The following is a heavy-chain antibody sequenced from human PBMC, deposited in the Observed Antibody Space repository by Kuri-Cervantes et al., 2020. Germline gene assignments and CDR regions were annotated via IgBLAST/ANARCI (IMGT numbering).Heavy chain of an antibody. J-gene: IGHJ6*02. CDR3: ARQGGLWFGESGMDV. Sequence: GGSLRLSCAASGFTSDDYGMSWVRQAPGKGLEWVSGINWNGGSTGYADSVKGRFTISRDNAKNSLYLQMNSLRAGDTAVYYCARQGGLWFGESGMDVWGQGTTVTVSS. CDR2: INWNGGST. CDR1: GFTSDDYG. D-gene: IGHD3-10*01. V-gene: IGHV3-20*04.